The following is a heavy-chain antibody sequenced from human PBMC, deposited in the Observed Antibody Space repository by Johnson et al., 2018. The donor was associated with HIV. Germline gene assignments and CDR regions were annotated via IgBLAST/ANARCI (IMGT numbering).Heavy chain of an antibody. Sequence: QVQLVESGGGVVQPGRSLRLSCAASGFTFSSYGMHWVRQAPGKGLEWVAVISYDGSNKYYADSVKGRFTISRDNAKSTLILQMNGLREEDTAIYYCARELRGPDAFDIWGQGTMVTVSS. CDR2: ISYDGSNK. CDR3: ARELRGPDAFDI. J-gene: IGHJ3*02. V-gene: IGHV3-30*03. CDR1: GFTFSSYG.